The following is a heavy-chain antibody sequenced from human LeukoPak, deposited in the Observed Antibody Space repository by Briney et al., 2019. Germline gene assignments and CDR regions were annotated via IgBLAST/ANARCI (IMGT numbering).Heavy chain of an antibody. V-gene: IGHV1-18*01. CDR2: ISAYNGAT. J-gene: IGHJ4*02. CDR3: ARGKGFGREEIDY. D-gene: IGHD3/OR15-3a*01. Sequence: ASVKVSCKASGFPFANFGFSWVRQAPGQGLEWMGWISAYNGATIYAQKLQDRVTMTTDTSTSTAYMELRSLRSDDTAVYYCARGKGFGREEIDYWGQGTLVTVSS. CDR1: GFPFANFG.